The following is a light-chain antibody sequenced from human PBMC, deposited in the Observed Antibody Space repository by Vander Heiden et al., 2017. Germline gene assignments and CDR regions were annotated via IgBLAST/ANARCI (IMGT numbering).Light chain of an antibody. J-gene: IGKJ2*03. V-gene: IGKV3-20*01. Sequence: ELVLTQSPGPLSLSPGESATLSCRASQSVRSSYLAWYQQKPGQSPRLLIDGASSRATGIPDRFSGSGSGTDFTLTISRLEPEDFAVYYCQQYGSSPMYSFGQGTKLEIK. CDR1: QSVRSSY. CDR3: QQYGSSPMYS. CDR2: GAS.